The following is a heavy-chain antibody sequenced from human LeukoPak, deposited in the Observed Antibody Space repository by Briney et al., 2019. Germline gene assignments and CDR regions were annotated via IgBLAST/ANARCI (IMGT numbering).Heavy chain of an antibody. CDR2: ISGSGGST. CDR3: AKNRRFLEWLSIPAEVDY. CDR1: GFTFGSYA. J-gene: IGHJ4*02. D-gene: IGHD3-3*01. Sequence: GGSLRLSCAASGFTFGSYAMSWVRQAPGKGLEWVSAISGSGGSTYYADSVKGRFTISRDNSKNTLYLQMNSLRAEDTAVYYCAKNRRFLEWLSIPAEVDYWGQGTLVAVSS. V-gene: IGHV3-23*01.